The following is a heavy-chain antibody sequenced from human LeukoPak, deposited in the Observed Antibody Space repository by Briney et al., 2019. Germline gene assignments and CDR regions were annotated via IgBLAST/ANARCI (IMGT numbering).Heavy chain of an antibody. D-gene: IGHD3-9*01. CDR2: IYPGDSYT. V-gene: IGHV5-51*01. CDR3: ARTADISTGFGSDY. J-gene: IGHJ4*02. CDR1: GYSFTSYW. Sequence: LGESLKISCKGSGYSFTSYWIGWVRQMPGKGLEWMGIIYPGDSYTTYSPSFQGQVTISADKSINTAYLQWSSLQASDTAMYYCARTADISTGFGSDYWGQGTLVTVSS.